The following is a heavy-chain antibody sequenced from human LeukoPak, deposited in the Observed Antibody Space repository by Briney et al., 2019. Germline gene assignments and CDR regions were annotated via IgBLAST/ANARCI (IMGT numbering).Heavy chain of an antibody. CDR2: MNIDWSST. Sequence: PGGSLRLSCAVSGFSFNNHWMHWVRQLPATGLVWVSRMNIDWSSTTYADSANERCTISRDNAKNTLYPQMDSLRAEDTAVYYCARAYGGDSDWYFDLWGRGTLVTVSS. CDR3: ARAYGGDSDWYFDL. J-gene: IGHJ2*01. CDR1: GFSFNNHW. D-gene: IGHD4-23*01. V-gene: IGHV3-74*01.